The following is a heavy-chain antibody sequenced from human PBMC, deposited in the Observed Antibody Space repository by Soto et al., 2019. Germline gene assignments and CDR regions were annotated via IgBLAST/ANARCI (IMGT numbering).Heavy chain of an antibody. CDR3: ARAYCSSTSCYEDDWFDP. CDR2: IYYSGST. D-gene: IGHD2-2*01. CDR1: GGSISSYY. Sequence: SETLSLSCTVSGGSISSYYWSWIRQPPGKGLTWIGYIYYSGSTNYSPSLKSRVTISVDTSKNQFSLKLSSVTAADTAVYYCARAYCSSTSCYEDDWFDPWGQGTLVTVSS. V-gene: IGHV4-59*01. J-gene: IGHJ5*02.